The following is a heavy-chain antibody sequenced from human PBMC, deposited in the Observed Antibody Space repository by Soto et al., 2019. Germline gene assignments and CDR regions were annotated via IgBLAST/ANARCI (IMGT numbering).Heavy chain of an antibody. CDR3: VGAAAGYYYGMDV. CDR2: IYYSGST. J-gene: IGHJ6*02. V-gene: IGHV4-30-4*01. Sequence: SETLSLTCTVSGGSISSGDYYWSWIRQPPGKGLEWIGYIYYSGSTYYNPSLKSRVTISVDTSKNQFSLKLSSVTAADTAVYYCVGAAAGYYYGMDVWGQGTTVTVSS. D-gene: IGHD6-13*01. CDR1: GGSISSGDYY.